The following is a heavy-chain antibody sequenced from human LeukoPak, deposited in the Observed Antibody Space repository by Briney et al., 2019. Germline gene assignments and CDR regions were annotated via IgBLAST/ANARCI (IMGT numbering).Heavy chain of an antibody. V-gene: IGHV1-2*02. CDR1: GYTFTGYY. J-gene: IGHJ6*03. D-gene: IGHD1-14*01. Sequence: ASVEVSCKASGYTFTGYYMHWVRQAPGQGLEWMGWINPNSGGTNYAQKFQGRVTMTRDTSISTAYMELSRLRSDDTAVYYCARLTDETSYYYYYMDVWGKGTTVTVSS. CDR2: INPNSGGT. CDR3: ARLTDETSYYYYYMDV.